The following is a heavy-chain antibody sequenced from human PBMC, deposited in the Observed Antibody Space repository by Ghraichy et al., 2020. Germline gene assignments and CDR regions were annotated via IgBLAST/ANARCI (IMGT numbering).Heavy chain of an antibody. Sequence: SETLSLTCTVSGDSISGGRYYWAWVRQPPGKGLEWIGSVYYSGSAYYNLSLRGRVTISADTSKNQVSLNVKSVTAADTAVYYCARQTQGGFIYFHRWGQGTLATVSS. D-gene: IGHD3-16*01. CDR3: ARQTQGGFIYFHR. J-gene: IGHJ1*01. CDR2: VYYSGSA. V-gene: IGHV4-39*01. CDR1: GDSISGGRYY.